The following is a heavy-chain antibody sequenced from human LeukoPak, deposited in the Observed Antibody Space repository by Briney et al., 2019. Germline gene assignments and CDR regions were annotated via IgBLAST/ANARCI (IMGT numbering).Heavy chain of an antibody. V-gene: IGHV1-69*04. J-gene: IGHJ4*02. Sequence: SVKVSCKASGGTFSSYAISWVRQAPGQGLEWMGRIIPILGIANYAQKFQGRVTITADKSTSTAYMELSSLRSEDTAVYYCAREREGFSQQPFGYWGQGTLVTVSS. D-gene: IGHD6-13*01. CDR3: AREREGFSQQPFGY. CDR2: IIPILGIA. CDR1: GGTFSSYA.